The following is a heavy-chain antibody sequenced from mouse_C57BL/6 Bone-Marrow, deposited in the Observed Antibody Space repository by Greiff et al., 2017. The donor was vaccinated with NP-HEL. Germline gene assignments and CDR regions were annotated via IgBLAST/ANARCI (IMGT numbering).Heavy chain of an antibody. Sequence: EVKLQESGPGLVKPSQSLSLTCSVTGYSITSGYYWNWIRQFPGNKLEWMGYISYDGSNNYNPSLKNRISITRDTSKNQFFLKLNSVTTEDTATYYCAREGGSSGRDYWGQGTSVTVSS. CDR1: GYSITSGYY. CDR3: AREGGSSGRDY. V-gene: IGHV3-6*01. J-gene: IGHJ4*01. D-gene: IGHD3-2*02. CDR2: ISYDGSN.